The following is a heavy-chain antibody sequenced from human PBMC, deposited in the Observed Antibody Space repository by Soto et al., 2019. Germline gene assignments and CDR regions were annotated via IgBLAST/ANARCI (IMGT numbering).Heavy chain of an antibody. D-gene: IGHD5-12*01. CDR3: ARRDGYNFDY. V-gene: IGHV3-66*01. CDR2: IYSGGST. J-gene: IGHJ4*02. Sequence: GGSLRLSCAASGFTVSSNYMSWVRQAPGKGLEWVSVIYSGGSTYYADSVKGRFTISRDNSKNTLYLQMGSLRAEDMAVYYCARRDGYNFDYWGQGTLVTVSS. CDR1: GFTVSSNY.